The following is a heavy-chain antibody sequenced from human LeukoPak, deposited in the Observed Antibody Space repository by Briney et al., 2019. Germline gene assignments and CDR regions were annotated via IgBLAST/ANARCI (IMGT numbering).Heavy chain of an antibody. CDR2: IYYSGST. CDR1: GGSISSYY. V-gene: IGHV4-59*01. CDR3: ARVRDYYYMDA. Sequence: PSETLSLTCNVSGGSISSYYWSWVRQPPGKGLEWIGYIYYSGSTDYNPSLRSRVTISVDTSKNQFSLKLTSVTAADTAVYYCARVRDYYYMDAWGNGTTVTVSS. J-gene: IGHJ6*03.